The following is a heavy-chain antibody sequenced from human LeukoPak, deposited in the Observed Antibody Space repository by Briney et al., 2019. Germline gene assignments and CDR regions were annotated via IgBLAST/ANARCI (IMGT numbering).Heavy chain of an antibody. Sequence: GGSLRVSCAASGFTFSSYAMSWVRQAPGKGLEWVSAISGSGGSTYYADSVKGRFTISRDNSKNTLYLQMNSLRAEDTAVYYCAKLGTRVGATSNFDYWGQGTLVTVSS. CDR2: ISGSGGST. CDR3: AKLGTRVGATSNFDY. V-gene: IGHV3-23*01. CDR1: GFTFSSYA. D-gene: IGHD1-26*01. J-gene: IGHJ4*02.